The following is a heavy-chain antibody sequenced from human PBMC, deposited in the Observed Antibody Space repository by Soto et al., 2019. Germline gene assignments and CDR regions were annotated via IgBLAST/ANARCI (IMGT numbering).Heavy chain of an antibody. Sequence: PGGSLRLSCAASEFTFSNYCMHWVRQAPGKGLEWVAVIWYDGSIEYYSDSVKGRFAVSRDNPKNTVYLQMNSLRAEDTAVYYCTKASFPSGYYFDAFDVWGQGTRVTVSS. CDR1: EFTFSNYC. CDR2: IWYDGSIE. D-gene: IGHD3-3*01. CDR3: TKASFPSGYYFDAFDV. J-gene: IGHJ3*01. V-gene: IGHV3-33*06.